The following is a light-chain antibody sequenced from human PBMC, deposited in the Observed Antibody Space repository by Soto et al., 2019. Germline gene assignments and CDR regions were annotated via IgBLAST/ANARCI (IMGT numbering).Light chain of an antibody. CDR1: QSVRSSF. J-gene: IGKJ1*01. Sequence: EIVLTQSPGTLSLVPGQRATLSCRASQSVRSSFLAWLQQKPGQPPRLLIYGASIRAPGIPDRFSGSGSGTDFTLTISRLEPEDFAVYYCQHYHRSPRTFGQGTKVEIK. V-gene: IGKV3-20*01. CDR3: QHYHRSPRT. CDR2: GAS.